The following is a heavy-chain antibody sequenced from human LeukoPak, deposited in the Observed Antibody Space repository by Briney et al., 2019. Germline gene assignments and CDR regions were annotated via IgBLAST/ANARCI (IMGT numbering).Heavy chain of an antibody. J-gene: IGHJ4*02. CDR1: GFTFSNYL. V-gene: IGHV3-30*04. CDR3: ARDYCSSTSCLFDY. CDR2: ISYDGGKK. Sequence: PGGSLRLSCEASGFTFSNYLIQWVRQAPGKGLEWVALISYDGGKKYYADSVKGRFTISRDNSKDTVFLQMNSLKADDTAVYYCARDYCSSTSCLFDYWGQGTLVTVSS. D-gene: IGHD2-2*01.